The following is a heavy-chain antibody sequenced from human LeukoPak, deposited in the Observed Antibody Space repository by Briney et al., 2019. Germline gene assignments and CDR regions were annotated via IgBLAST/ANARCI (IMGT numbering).Heavy chain of an antibody. CDR2: INHSGST. CDR1: GVSFSGFD. D-gene: IGHD2-21*02. J-gene: IGHJ4*02. V-gene: IGHV4-34*01. CDR3: ARRRRLPHFDY. Sequence: PSDTLSLTCGIYGVSFSGFDWSWIRQTPGKGLEWIGEINHSGSTNYNPSLKSRVTISVDTSKNQFSLKLSSVTAADTAVYYCARRRRLPHFDYWGQGTLVTVSS.